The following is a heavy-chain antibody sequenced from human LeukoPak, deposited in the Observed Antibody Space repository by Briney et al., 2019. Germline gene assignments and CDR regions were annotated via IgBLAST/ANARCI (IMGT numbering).Heavy chain of an antibody. V-gene: IGHV3-23*01. CDR2: ISSSGQDT. Sequence: PGGSLRLSCAASGFTFSSYGMAWVRQAPGKGLEWVSLISSSGQDTYYADSVKGRFTISRDNSKNTLYLQMNSLRAEDTAVYYCAKDEAYCGGDCYSGTIDYWGQGTLVTVSS. CDR3: AKDEAYCGGDCYSGTIDY. D-gene: IGHD2-21*02. J-gene: IGHJ4*02. CDR1: GFTFSSYG.